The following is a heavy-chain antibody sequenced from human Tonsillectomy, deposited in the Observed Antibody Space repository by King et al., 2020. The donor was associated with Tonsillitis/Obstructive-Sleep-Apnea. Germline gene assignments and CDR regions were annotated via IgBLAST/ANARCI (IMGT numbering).Heavy chain of an antibody. Sequence: ITLKESGPTLVKPTQTLTLTCTFSGFSLSTSGVGVGWIRQPPGKALEWLALIYLDDVKGYRPSLKIRGTITKDTSKNQVVLTMTNMDPVDTATYYCAHRRSVDYYGSGSSWFDPWGQGTLVTVSS. CDR2: IYLDDVK. D-gene: IGHD3-10*01. J-gene: IGHJ5*02. V-gene: IGHV2-5*02. CDR3: AHRRSVDYYGSGSSWFDP. CDR1: GFSLSTSGVG.